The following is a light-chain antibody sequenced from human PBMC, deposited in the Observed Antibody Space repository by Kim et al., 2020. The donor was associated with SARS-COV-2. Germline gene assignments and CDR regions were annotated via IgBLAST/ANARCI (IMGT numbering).Light chain of an antibody. Sequence: QSALTQPRSVSGSTGQSVTISCTGTSSDVGAYNYVSWYQQHPAKAPKLMIYDVSKRPSGVPDRFSGSKSGNTASLTISGLQAEDEADYYCCSYAGSYTWVFGGGTQLTVL. V-gene: IGLV2-11*01. CDR2: DVS. CDR3: CSYAGSYTWV. J-gene: IGLJ3*02. CDR1: SSDVGAYNY.